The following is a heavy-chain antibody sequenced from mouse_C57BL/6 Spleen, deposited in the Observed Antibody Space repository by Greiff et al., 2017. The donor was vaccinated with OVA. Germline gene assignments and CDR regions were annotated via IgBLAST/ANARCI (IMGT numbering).Heavy chain of an antibody. CDR1: GFSFNTYA. CDR3: VRHGGYGNPHWYFDV. Sequence: EVLLVESGGGLVQPKGSLKLSCAASGFSFNTYAMNWVRQAPGKGLEWVARIRSKSNNYATYYADSVKDRFTISRDDSESMLYLQMNNLKTEDTAMYDCVRHGGYGNPHWYFDVWGTGTTVTVSS. CDR2: IRSKSNNYAT. V-gene: IGHV10-1*01. J-gene: IGHJ1*03. D-gene: IGHD2-1*01.